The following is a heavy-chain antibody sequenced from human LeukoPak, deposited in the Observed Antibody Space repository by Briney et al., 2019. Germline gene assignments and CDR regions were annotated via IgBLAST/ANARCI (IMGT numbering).Heavy chain of an antibody. Sequence: GGSLRLSCAASGFTFSNYWMHWVRQGPGKGLVWVSRINSDGSNTAYADSVKGRFTISRDNAKNTLSLQMNSLRAEDTAVYYCVRDQFYAFDVWGQGTMVTVSS. V-gene: IGHV3-74*01. J-gene: IGHJ3*01. CDR2: INSDGSNT. CDR1: GFTFSNYW. CDR3: VRDQFYAFDV.